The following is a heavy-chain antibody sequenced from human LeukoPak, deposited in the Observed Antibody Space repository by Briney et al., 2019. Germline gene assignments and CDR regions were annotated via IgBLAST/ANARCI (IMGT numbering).Heavy chain of an antibody. CDR1: GFLLTDLS. CDR2: IDREDGET. V-gene: IGHV1-24*01. Sequence: ASVKVSCKVTGFLLTDLSMHWVRQAPGKGPEWMGSIDREDGETLNTQKFQGRVTMTEDASTNTAYMELSTLRSEDTAVYYCATMIYCSITSCLNYYYMDVWGTGTTVTVSS. D-gene: IGHD2-2*01. J-gene: IGHJ6*03. CDR3: ATMIYCSITSCLNYYYMDV.